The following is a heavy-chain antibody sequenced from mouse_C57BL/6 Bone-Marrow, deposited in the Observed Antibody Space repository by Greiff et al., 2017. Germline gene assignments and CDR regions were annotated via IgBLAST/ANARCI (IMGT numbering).Heavy chain of an antibody. V-gene: IGHV14-4*01. Sequence: EVHLVESGAELVRPGASVKLSCTASGFNIKDDYMHWVKQRPEQGLEWIGWIDPENGDTEYASKFQGKATITADTSSNTAYLQLSSLTSEDTAVYYCTTTFYYYGSSTVLDYWGQGTTLTVSS. D-gene: IGHD1-1*01. CDR2: IDPENGDT. CDR1: GFNIKDDY. CDR3: TTTFYYYGSSTVLDY. J-gene: IGHJ2*01.